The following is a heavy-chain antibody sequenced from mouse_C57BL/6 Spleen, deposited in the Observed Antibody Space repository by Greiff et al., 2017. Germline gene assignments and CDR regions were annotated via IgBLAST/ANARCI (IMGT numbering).Heavy chain of an antibody. Sequence: QVQLKQPGTELVKPGASVKLSCKASGYTFTSYWMHWVKQRPGQGLEWIGNINPSNGGTYYNEKFKSKATLTVDKSSSTAYMQLSSLTSEASAVYYCARSNYYGSSPDYWGQGTTLTVSS. V-gene: IGHV1-53*01. D-gene: IGHD1-1*01. CDR2: INPSNGGT. CDR3: ARSNYYGSSPDY. J-gene: IGHJ2*01. CDR1: GYTFTSYW.